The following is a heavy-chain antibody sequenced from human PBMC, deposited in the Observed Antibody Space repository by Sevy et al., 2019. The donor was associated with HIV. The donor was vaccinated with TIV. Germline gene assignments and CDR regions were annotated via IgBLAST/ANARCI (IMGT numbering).Heavy chain of an antibody. Sequence: GPVKVSCKASGYTFTSQYMHWVRQAPGQGLEWMGIINPSGGSTSYAQKFQGRVTMTRDTSTSTVYMELSSLRSEDTAVYYCARDSDNYDILTGYYPFDYWGQGTLVTVSS. CDR2: INPSGGST. V-gene: IGHV1-46*01. CDR3: ARDSDNYDILTGYYPFDY. J-gene: IGHJ4*02. D-gene: IGHD3-9*01. CDR1: GYTFTSQY.